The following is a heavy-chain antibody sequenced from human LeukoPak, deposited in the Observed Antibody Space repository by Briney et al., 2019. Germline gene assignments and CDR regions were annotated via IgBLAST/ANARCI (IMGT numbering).Heavy chain of an antibody. J-gene: IGHJ4*02. D-gene: IGHD5-12*01. Sequence: GGSLRLSCTASGFTFGDYVMSWVRQAPGKGLEWVSGINWNGGSTGYADSVKGRFTISRDNAKNSLYLQMNSLRAEDTAVYYCARDLFGGYDQFDDWGQGTLVTVSS. CDR2: INWNGGST. CDR3: ARDLFGGYDQFDD. CDR1: GFTFGDYV. V-gene: IGHV3-20*04.